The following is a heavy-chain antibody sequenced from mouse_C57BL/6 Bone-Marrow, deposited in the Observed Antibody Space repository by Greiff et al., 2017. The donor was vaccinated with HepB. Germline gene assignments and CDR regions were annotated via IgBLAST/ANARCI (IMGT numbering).Heavy chain of an antibody. Sequence: EVQLVESGGGLVQPKGSLKLSCAASGFTFNTYAMHWVRQAPGKGLEWVARIRSKSSNYATYYADSVKDRFTISRDDSQSILYLQMNNLKTEDTAVYYCVRDSSGYAWFAYWGQGTLVTVSA. CDR1: GFTFNTYA. V-gene: IGHV10-3*01. J-gene: IGHJ3*01. D-gene: IGHD3-2*02. CDR3: VRDSSGYAWFAY. CDR2: IRSKSSNYAT.